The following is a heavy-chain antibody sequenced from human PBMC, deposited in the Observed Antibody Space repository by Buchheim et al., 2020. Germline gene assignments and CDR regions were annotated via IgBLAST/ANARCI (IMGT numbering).Heavy chain of an antibody. D-gene: IGHD6-19*01. CDR2: ITGCGVTT. J-gene: IGHJ6*02. CDR3: TRSMAVAGYSFYYYGMDV. V-gene: IGHV3-23*01. Sequence: EVQLLESGGDLVQPGGSLRLSCAGSGFTSINHALNWVRQAPGKGLEWVSSITGCGVTTYYADSVKGRFTISRDNSRSTLYLQMNSLRAEDTATYFCTRSMAVAGYSFYYYGMDVWGPGTT. CDR1: GFTSINHA.